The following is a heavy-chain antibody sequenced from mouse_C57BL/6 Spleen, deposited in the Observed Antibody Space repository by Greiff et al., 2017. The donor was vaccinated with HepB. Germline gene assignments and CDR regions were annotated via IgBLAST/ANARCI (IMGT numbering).Heavy chain of an antibody. J-gene: IGHJ4*01. Sequence: QVQLQQPGAELVMPGASVKLSCKASGYTFTSYWMHWVKQRPGQGLEWIGEIDPSDSYTNYNQKFKGKSTLTVDKSSSTAYMQLSSLTSEDAAVYYCTRKSKNGEYYAIDYWGQGTSVTVSS. CDR3: TRKSKNGEYYAIDY. CDR2: IDPSDSYT. D-gene: IGHD1-3*01. CDR1: GYTFTSYW. V-gene: IGHV1-69*01.